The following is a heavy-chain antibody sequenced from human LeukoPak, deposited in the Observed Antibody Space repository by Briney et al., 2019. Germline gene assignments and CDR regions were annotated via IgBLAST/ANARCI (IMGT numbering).Heavy chain of an antibody. D-gene: IGHD6-13*01. CDR2: ISYEGSSK. Sequence: HPGGALRLSCTASGFTFSSYAIHWVRQAPGKGLEWVTLISYEGSSKYYADSVRGRFIISRDNSKNTLFLQMNSLRTEDTAVYYCAREISTSSSWYGDDAFDIWGQGTMVTVSS. CDR1: GFTFSSYA. J-gene: IGHJ3*02. V-gene: IGHV3-30-3*01. CDR3: AREISTSSSWYGDDAFDI.